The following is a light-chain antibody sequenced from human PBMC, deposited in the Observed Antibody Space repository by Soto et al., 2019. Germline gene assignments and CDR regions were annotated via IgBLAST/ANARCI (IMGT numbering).Light chain of an antibody. Sequence: EIVLTHSPATLSLSPCERATLSFRASQSVSSYLAWYQQKPGQAPRLLIYGASSRATGIPDRFSGSGSGTDFTLTISRLEPEDFAVYYCQQYGSSPLTFGGGTKVDNK. CDR3: QQYGSSPLT. V-gene: IGKV3-20*01. CDR1: QSVSSY. J-gene: IGKJ4*01. CDR2: GAS.